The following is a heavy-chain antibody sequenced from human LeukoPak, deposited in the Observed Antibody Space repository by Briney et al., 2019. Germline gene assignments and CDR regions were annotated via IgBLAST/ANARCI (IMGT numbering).Heavy chain of an antibody. CDR3: ANTYYYGSGSQSY. CDR1: GFTFSSYG. V-gene: IGHV3-23*01. CDR2: ISGSGGST. Sequence: GGTPRLSCAASGFTFSSYGMSWVRQAPGKGLEWVSAISGSGGSTYYADSVKGRFTISRDNSKNTLYLQMNSLRAEDTTVYYCANTYYYGSGSQSYWGQGTLVTVSS. J-gene: IGHJ4*02. D-gene: IGHD3-10*01.